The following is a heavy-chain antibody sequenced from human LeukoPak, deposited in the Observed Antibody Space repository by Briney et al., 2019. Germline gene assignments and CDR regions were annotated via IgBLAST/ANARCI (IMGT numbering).Heavy chain of an antibody. CDR2: ISGSGGST. D-gene: IGHD3-9*01. CDR1: GFTFSSYA. J-gene: IGHJ3*02. CDR3: AKFVTGYSIVDAFDI. Sequence: GGSQRLSCAASGFTFSSYAMSWVRQAPGKGLEWVSAISGSGGSTYYADSVKGRFTISRDNSKNTLYLQMNSLRAEDTAVYYCAKFVTGYSIVDAFDIWGQGTMVTVSS. V-gene: IGHV3-23*01.